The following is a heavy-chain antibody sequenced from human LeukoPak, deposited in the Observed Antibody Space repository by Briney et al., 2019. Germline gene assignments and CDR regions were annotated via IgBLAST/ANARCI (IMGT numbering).Heavy chain of an antibody. CDR1: GYSYSNYA. V-gene: IGHV1-18*01. CDR3: AREGSSWALGY. Sequence: ASVKVSCKASGYSYSNYAISWVRQAPGQGLEWMGWMSAFSGYTKYAQKFQGRVTITRDTSASTAYMELSSLRSEDTAVYYCAREGSSWALGYWGQGTLVTVSS. D-gene: IGHD6-13*01. J-gene: IGHJ4*02. CDR2: MSAFSGYT.